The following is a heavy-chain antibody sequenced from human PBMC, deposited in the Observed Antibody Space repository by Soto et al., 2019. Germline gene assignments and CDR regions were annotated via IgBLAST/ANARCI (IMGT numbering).Heavy chain of an antibody. CDR3: ARRTGVYSNYQWFDP. D-gene: IGHD4-4*01. CDR2: IYYSGST. CDR1: GGSISSGDYY. J-gene: IGHJ5*02. Sequence: SETLSLTCTVSGGSISSGDYYWSWIRQPPGKGLEWIGYIYYSGSTYYNPSLKSRVTISVDTSKNQFSLKLSSVTAADTAVYYCARRTGVYSNYQWFDPWGQGTLVTVSS. V-gene: IGHV4-30-4*01.